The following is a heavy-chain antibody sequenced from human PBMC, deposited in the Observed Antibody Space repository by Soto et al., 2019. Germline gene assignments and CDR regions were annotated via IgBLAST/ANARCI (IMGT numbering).Heavy chain of an antibody. CDR2: ISSSSSYT. J-gene: IGHJ5*02. Sequence: QVQLVESGGGLVKPGGSLRLSCAASGFTFSDYYMSWIRQAPGKGLEWVSYISSSSSYTNYADSVEGRFTISRDNAKNSLYLQMNSLRAEDTAVYYCARHSSSSGWFDPWGQGTLVTVSS. CDR3: ARHSSSSGWFDP. CDR1: GFTFSDYY. D-gene: IGHD6-6*01. V-gene: IGHV3-11*06.